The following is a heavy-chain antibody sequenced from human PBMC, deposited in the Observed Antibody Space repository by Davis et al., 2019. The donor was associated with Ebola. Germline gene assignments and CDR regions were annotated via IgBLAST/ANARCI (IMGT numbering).Heavy chain of an antibody. D-gene: IGHD3-10*01. Sequence: ASVKVSCKASGYTLTTYAMNWVRQAPGQGLEWMGWINTNTGSPTYAQGFTGRFVFSLDTSVSTAYLQISSLRAEDTALYYCARSHPGSYSDFDYWGQGTLVTVSS. V-gene: IGHV7-4-1*02. CDR3: ARSHPGSYSDFDY. J-gene: IGHJ4*02. CDR1: GYTLTTYA. CDR2: INTNTGSP.